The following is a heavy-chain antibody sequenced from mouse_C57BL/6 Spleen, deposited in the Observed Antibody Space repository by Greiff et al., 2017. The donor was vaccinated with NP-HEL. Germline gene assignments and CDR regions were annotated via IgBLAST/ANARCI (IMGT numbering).Heavy chain of an antibody. Sequence: QVQLQQSGAELARPGASVKLSCKASGYTFTSYGISWVKQRTGQGLEWIGEIYPRSGNTYYNEKFKGKATLTADKSSSTAYMELRSLTSEDSAVYFCARAVYDYGNWYFDGWGTGTTVTVSS. V-gene: IGHV1-81*01. J-gene: IGHJ1*03. D-gene: IGHD2-4*01. CDR2: IYPRSGNT. CDR1: GYTFTSYG. CDR3: ARAVYDYGNWYFDG.